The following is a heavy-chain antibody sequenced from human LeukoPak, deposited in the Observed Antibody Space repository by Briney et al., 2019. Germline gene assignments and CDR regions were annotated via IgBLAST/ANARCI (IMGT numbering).Heavy chain of an antibody. J-gene: IGHJ4*02. D-gene: IGHD6-13*01. Sequence: ASVKVSCKASGGTFSSYAISWVRQAPGQGLEWMGGIIPIFGTANYAQKFQSRVTITADESTSTAYMELSSLRSEDTAVYYCARLIAAAGTSNFDYWGQGTLVTVSS. CDR1: GGTFSSYA. V-gene: IGHV1-69*13. CDR3: ARLIAAAGTSNFDY. CDR2: IIPIFGTA.